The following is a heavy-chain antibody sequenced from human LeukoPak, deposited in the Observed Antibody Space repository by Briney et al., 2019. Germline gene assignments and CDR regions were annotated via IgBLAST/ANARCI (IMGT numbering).Heavy chain of an antibody. V-gene: IGHV1-69*06. CDR3: ARDLGMILGGDY. D-gene: IGHD3-22*01. CDR2: IIPIFGTA. J-gene: IGHJ4*02. Sequence: GASVKVSCKASGYTFNAYYIHWVRQAPGQGLEWMGGIIPIFGTANYAQKFQGRVTITADKSTSTAYMELSSLRSEDTAVYYCARDLGMILGGDYWGQGTLVTVSS. CDR1: GYTFNAYY.